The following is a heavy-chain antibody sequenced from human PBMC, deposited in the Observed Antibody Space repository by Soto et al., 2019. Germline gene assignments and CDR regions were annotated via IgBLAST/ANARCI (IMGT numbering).Heavy chain of an antibody. J-gene: IGHJ4*02. D-gene: IGHD1-26*01. CDR1: GFTFSSYS. CDR3: AREDILGARSFDY. CDR2: ISSGSKTI. Sequence: EVQLVESGGGLVQWGGSLRLSCVASGFTFSSYSVNWVRQAPGKGLEWVSYISSGSKTIYYADSVKGRFTVSRDNAKNSQYLQMNSLRDEDTAVYYCAREDILGARSFDYWGQGTLVTVSS. V-gene: IGHV3-48*02.